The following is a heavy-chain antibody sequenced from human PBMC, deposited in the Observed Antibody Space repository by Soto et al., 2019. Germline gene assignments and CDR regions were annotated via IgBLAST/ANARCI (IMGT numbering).Heavy chain of an antibody. CDR3: ARRVPAARRGVHHGLDV. J-gene: IGHJ6*02. CDR2: MNPNSGNT. V-gene: IGHV1-8*01. CDR1: GYTVTSYD. Sequence: ASVKVSCKASGYTVTSYDINWVRQATGQGVEWMGWMNPNSGNTGYAQKFQGRVTMTRNTSISTAYMELSSLSSEDTAVYYCARRVPAARRGVHHGLDVWGQGTTVTVSS. D-gene: IGHD6-6*01.